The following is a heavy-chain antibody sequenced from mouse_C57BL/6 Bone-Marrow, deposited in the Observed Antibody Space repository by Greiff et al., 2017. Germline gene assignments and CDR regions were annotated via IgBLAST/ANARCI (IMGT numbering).Heavy chain of an antibody. D-gene: IGHD2-3*01. CDR3: ARDGYYVFAY. CDR2: ISYDGSN. J-gene: IGHJ3*01. CDR1: GYSITSGYY. Sequence: ESGPGLVKPSQSLSLTCSVTGYSITSGYYWNWIRQSPGNKLEWMGYISYDGSNNYNPSLKNRISITRDTSKNQFFLKLNSVTTEDTATYYCARDGYYVFAYWGQGTLVTVSA. V-gene: IGHV3-6*01.